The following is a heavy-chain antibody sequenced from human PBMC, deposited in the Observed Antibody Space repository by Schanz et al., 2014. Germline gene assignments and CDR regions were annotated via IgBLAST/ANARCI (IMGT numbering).Heavy chain of an antibody. CDR3: AKSLESCPGGRCSRGYFDY. CDR2: LSEGGGGT. J-gene: IGHJ4*02. Sequence: EVQLLESGGGLVQPGGSLRLSCAASGFTFSSYAMTWVRQAPGMGLEWVSALSEGGGGTHYADSVRGRFTISRDNFKGALYLQMSSLRAEDTAVYYCAKSLESCPGGRCSRGYFDYWGQGTLVTVSS. D-gene: IGHD2-8*02. CDR1: GFTFSSYA. V-gene: IGHV3-23*01.